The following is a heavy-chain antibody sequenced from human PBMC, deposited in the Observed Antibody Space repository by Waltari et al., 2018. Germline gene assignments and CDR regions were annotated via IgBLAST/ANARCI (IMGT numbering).Heavy chain of an antibody. CDR2: INVNTGGT. D-gene: IGHD5-12*01. CDR1: GNTLSGYF. Sequence: QVLLAQSGAEVKMPGASVRVSCSGNTLSGYFLHLVRQAPGQGLEWMGWINVNTGGTLYAQKFQGRVTMTRDTSIATAYMELGGLRYDDTAVYYCATDRGGYPGMDVWGQGTTVTVSS. CDR3: ATDRGGYPGMDV. V-gene: IGHV1-2*02. J-gene: IGHJ6*02.